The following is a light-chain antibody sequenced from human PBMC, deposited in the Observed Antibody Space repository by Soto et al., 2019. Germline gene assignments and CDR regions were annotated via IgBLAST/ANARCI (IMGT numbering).Light chain of an antibody. CDR3: QQYGSSPST. Sequence: EIVLTQSPGTLSLSPGERATHSCRASQSVSKDFLAWYQQKPGQAPRLLISGASNRATGIPDRFSGSGSGTDFSLTIDRLEPEDLAVYFCQQYGSSPSTFGGGTKVAIK. J-gene: IGKJ4*01. CDR2: GAS. CDR1: QSVSKDF. V-gene: IGKV3-20*01.